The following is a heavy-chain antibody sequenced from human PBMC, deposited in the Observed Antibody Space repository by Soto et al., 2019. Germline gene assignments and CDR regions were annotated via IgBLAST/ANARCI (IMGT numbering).Heavy chain of an antibody. CDR3: ARDQGSSPY. D-gene: IGHD6-6*01. Sequence: LRLSCAASGFTFSINSMNWVRQAPGKGLEWVSYISSSSTIYYADSVKGRFTISRDNAKNSLYLQMNSLRAEDTAVYYCARDQGSSPYWGQGTLVTVSS. CDR1: GFTFSINS. CDR2: ISSSSTI. V-gene: IGHV3-48*01. J-gene: IGHJ4*02.